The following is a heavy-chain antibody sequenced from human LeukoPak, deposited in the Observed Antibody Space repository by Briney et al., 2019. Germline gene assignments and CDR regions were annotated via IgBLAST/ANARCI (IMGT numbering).Heavy chain of an antibody. CDR3: AIYGGSATNAFDI. CDR1: GFTFSSYA. D-gene: IGHD5-12*01. J-gene: IGHJ3*02. CDR2: ISGGGGNT. Sequence: GGSLRLSCAASGFTFSSYAMTWVRQGPGKGLEWVSDISGGGGNTYYADSVKGRFTISRDNSKNTLYLQMHSLRADDTAVYYCAIYGGSATNAFDIWGQGTMVTVSS. V-gene: IGHV3-23*01.